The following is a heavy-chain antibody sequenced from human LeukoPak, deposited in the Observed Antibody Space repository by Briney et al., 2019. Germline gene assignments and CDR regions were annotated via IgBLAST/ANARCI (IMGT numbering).Heavy chain of an antibody. CDR3: ARDSSASSPWYFHL. CDR1: GGSISSYY. Sequence: PSETLSLTCTVSGGSISSYYWSWIRQPAEKGLEWIGRIYTSGSTNYNPSLKSRVTLSVDTSKNQLSLKLSSVTAADTAVYYCARDSSASSPWYFHLWGRGALVTVSS. V-gene: IGHV4-4*07. CDR2: IYTSGST. D-gene: IGHD6-19*01. J-gene: IGHJ2*01.